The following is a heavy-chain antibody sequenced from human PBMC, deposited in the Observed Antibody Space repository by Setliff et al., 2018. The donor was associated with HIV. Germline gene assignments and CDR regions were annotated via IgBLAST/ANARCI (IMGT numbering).Heavy chain of an antibody. CDR3: ARGVRDSSGGSCTALAYTMDV. CDR1: GFTFSSYT. V-gene: IGHV3-21*01. Sequence: PGGSLRLSCAISGFTFSSYTMHWVRQAPGKGLEWVSSISSSSNSIYYTDSVKGRFTVSSDNAKNSLYLQVNSLRVEDTALYYCARGVRDSSGGSCTALAYTMDVWGQGTTVTSP. CDR2: ISSSSNSI. J-gene: IGHJ6*02. D-gene: IGHD2-15*01.